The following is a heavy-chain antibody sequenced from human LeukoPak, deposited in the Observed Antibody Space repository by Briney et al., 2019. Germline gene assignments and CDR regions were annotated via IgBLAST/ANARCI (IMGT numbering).Heavy chain of an antibody. CDR1: GYTFTSYG. J-gene: IGHJ4*02. CDR2: ISAYNGNT. CDR3: ARGTYSSSFESLDY. Sequence: GASVTVSCKASGYTFTSYGISWVRQAPGQGLEWMGWISAYNGNTNYAQKLQGRVTMTTDTSTSTAYMELRSLRSDDTAVYYCARGTYSSSFESLDYWGQGTLVTVSS. D-gene: IGHD6-6*01. V-gene: IGHV1-18*01.